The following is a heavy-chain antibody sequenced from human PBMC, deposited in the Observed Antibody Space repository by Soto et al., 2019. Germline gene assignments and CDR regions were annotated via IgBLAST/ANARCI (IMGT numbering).Heavy chain of an antibody. CDR3: ARSGHYGSGKPWYFDL. V-gene: IGHV1-69*12. J-gene: IGHJ2*01. D-gene: IGHD3-10*01. CDR2: IIPIFGTA. CDR1: GGTFSSYA. Sequence: QVQLVQSGAEVKKPGSSVKVSCKASGGTFSSYAISWVRQAPGQGLEWMGGIIPIFGTANYAQKFQGRVTIPADEATSTAYMELSSLRSEDTAVYYCARSGHYGSGKPWYFDLWGRGTLVTVSS.